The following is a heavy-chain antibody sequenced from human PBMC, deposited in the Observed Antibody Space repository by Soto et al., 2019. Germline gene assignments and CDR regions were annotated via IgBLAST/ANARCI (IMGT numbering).Heavy chain of an antibody. V-gene: IGHV1-3*01. J-gene: IGHJ4*02. D-gene: IGHD3-22*01. CDR1: GGTFSSYA. CDR2: INAGNGNT. CDR3: ARSSGWYYVDY. Sequence: ASVKVSCKASGGTFSSYAISWVRQAPGQRLEWMGWINAGNGNTKYSQKFQGRVTITRDTSASTAYMELSSLRSEDTAVYYCARSSGWYYVDYWGQGTRVTVSS.